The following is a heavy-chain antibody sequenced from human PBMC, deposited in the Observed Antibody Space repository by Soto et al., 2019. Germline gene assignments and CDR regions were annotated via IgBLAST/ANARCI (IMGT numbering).Heavy chain of an antibody. J-gene: IGHJ6*02. V-gene: IGHV1-46*01. CDR3: ARYYYDSSGYYFPRPRYYYYYGMDV. CDR2: INPSGGST. D-gene: IGHD3-22*01. CDR1: GYTFTSYY. Sequence: GASVKVSCKASGYTFTSYYMHWVRQAPGQGLEWMGIINPSGGSTSYAQKFQGRVTMTRDTSTSTVYMELSSLRSEDTAVYYCARYYYDSSGYYFPRPRYYYYYGMDVWGQGTTVTVSS.